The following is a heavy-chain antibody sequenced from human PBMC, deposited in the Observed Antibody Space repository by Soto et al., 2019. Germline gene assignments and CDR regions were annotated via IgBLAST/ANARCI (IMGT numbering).Heavy chain of an antibody. J-gene: IGHJ4*02. CDR3: ARLSGARSPANF. CDR1: GYTLTELS. Sequence: ASVKGSCKVSGYTLTELSMHWVRQAPGKGLEWMGGFDPEDGETIYAQKFQGRVTISADKSITTAYLQWRSLKASDTAMYFCARLSGARSPANFWGQGALVTVSS. V-gene: IGHV1-24*01. D-gene: IGHD1-26*01. CDR2: FDPEDGET.